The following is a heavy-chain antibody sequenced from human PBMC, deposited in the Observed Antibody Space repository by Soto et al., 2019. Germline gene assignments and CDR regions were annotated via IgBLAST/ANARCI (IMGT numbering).Heavy chain of an antibody. V-gene: IGHV4-4*07. CDR2: IYTSGST. Sequence: NPSETLSLTCTVSGGSISSYYWSWIRQPAGKGLEWIGRIYTSGSTNYNPSLKSRVTMSVDTSKNQFSLKLSSVTAADTAVYYCARDRGDIVARGYYYYGMDVWGQGTTVTVSS. D-gene: IGHD5-12*01. CDR3: ARDRGDIVARGYYYYGMDV. CDR1: GGSISSYY. J-gene: IGHJ6*02.